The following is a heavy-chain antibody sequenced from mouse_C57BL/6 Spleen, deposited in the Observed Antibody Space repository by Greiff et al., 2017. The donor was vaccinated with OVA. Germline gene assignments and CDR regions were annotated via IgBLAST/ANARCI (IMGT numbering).Heavy chain of an antibody. V-gene: IGHV3-1*01. J-gene: IGHJ2*01. CDR1: GYSITSGYD. CDR2: ISYSGST. CDR3: AREGGYYIDY. Sequence: VQLKESGPGMVKPSQSLSLTCTVTGYSITSGYDWHWIRHFPGNKLEWMGYISYSGSTNYNPSLKSRISITHDTSKNHFFLKLNSVTTEDTATYYCAREGGYYIDYWGQGTTLTVSS.